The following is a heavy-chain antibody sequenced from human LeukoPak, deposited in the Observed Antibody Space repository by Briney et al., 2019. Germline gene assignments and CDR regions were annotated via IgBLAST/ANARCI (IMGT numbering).Heavy chain of an antibody. CDR1: GGSISSSSYY. V-gene: IGHV4-39*07. CDR3: ARDLDGIVGATLGKWFDP. D-gene: IGHD1-26*01. CDR2: IYYSGST. Sequence: SETLSLTCTVSGGSISSSSYYWGWIRQPPGKALEWIGSIYYSGSTYYNPSLKSRVTISVDTSKNQFSLKLSSVTAADTAVYYCARDLDGIVGATLGKWFDPWGQGTLVTVSS. J-gene: IGHJ5*02.